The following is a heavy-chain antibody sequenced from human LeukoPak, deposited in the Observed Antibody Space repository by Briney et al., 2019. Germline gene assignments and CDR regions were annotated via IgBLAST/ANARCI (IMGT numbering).Heavy chain of an antibody. D-gene: IGHD6-13*01. Sequence: ASETLSLTCTVSGGSISSSSYYWGWIRQPPGKGLEWIGSIYYSGSTYYNPSLKSRVTISVDTSKNQFSLKLSSVTAADTAVYYCASLQQPYLYGMDVWGQGTTVTVSS. V-gene: IGHV4-39*07. CDR2: IYYSGST. CDR1: GGSISSSSYY. CDR3: ASLQQPYLYGMDV. J-gene: IGHJ6*02.